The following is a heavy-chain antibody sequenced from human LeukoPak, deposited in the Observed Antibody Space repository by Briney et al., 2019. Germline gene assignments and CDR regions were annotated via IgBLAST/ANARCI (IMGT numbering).Heavy chain of an antibody. D-gene: IGHD6-13*01. J-gene: IGHJ3*02. CDR3: ARASNFPGRQLAPGDAFDI. CDR1: GGSFSGYY. V-gene: IGHV4-34*01. CDR2: INHSGST. Sequence: PSETLSLTCAVYGGSFSGYYWSWIRQPPGKGLEWIGEINHSGSTNYNPSLKSRVTISVDTSNNQFSLKLSSVTAADTAVYYCARASNFPGRQLAPGDAFDIWGQGTMVTVSS.